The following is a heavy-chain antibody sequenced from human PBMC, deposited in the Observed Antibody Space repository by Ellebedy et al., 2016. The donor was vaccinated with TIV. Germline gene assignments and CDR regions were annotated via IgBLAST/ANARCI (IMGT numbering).Heavy chain of an antibody. J-gene: IGHJ4*02. CDR3: ARYGGGNSVWN. V-gene: IGHV3-7*01. CDR2: IKQDGSEK. D-gene: IGHD4-23*01. CDR1: GFTFSNSW. Sequence: PGGSLRLSCAASGFTFSNSWMSWVRQAPGKGLEWVANIKQDGSEKYYVDSVKGRFTISRDNAKSSLYLQMNSLRAEDTAVYYCARYGGGNSVWNWGQGTLVTVSS.